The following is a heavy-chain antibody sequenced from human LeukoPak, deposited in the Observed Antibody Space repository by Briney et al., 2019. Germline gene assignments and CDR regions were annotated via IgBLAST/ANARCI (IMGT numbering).Heavy chain of an antibody. CDR1: GFTFSSYA. Sequence: GRSLRLSCAASGFTFSSYAMHWVRQAPGKGLEWVSTISGGGDGAIYADSVKGRFTISRDNSKNTLFLQMNSLRAEDTAVYYCAKRTRGYSYGTLDYWGQGTLVTVSS. J-gene: IGHJ4*02. V-gene: IGHV3-23*01. CDR2: ISGGGDGA. D-gene: IGHD5-18*01. CDR3: AKRTRGYSYGTLDY.